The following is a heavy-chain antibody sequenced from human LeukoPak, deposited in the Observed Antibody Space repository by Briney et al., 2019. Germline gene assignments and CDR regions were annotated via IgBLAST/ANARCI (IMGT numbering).Heavy chain of an antibody. CDR3: AGPIVGATSPFDY. CDR1: GFTVSSKY. D-gene: IGHD1-26*01. Sequence: PGGSLRLSCAASGFTVSSKYMSWVRQAPGKGLEWVANIKQDGSEKYYVDSVKGRFTISRDNAKNSLYLQMNSLRAEDTAVYYCAGPIVGATSPFDYWGQGTLVTVSS. CDR2: IKQDGSEK. V-gene: IGHV3-7*01. J-gene: IGHJ4*02.